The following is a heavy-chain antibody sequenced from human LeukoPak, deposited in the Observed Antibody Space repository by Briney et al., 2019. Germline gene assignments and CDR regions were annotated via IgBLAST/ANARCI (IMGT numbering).Heavy chain of an antibody. CDR2: IYDSGRT. V-gene: IGHV4-59*11. CDR1: GGSISSHY. Sequence: SETLSLTCTVSGGSISSHYWSWIRQPPGKGLEWIGYIYDSGRTNYNPSLKSRVTISVDTSKNQFSLKLSSVTAADTAVYYCARGDSSGYILFDYWGQGTLVTVSS. CDR3: ARGDSSGYILFDY. D-gene: IGHD3-22*01. J-gene: IGHJ4*02.